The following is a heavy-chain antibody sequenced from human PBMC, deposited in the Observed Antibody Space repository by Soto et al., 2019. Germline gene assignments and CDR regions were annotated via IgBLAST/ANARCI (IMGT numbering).Heavy chain of an antibody. CDR3: GRCTSTSCHLGSDY. J-gene: IGHJ4*02. V-gene: IGHV3-30-3*01. CDR2: ISHDGINK. Sequence: QVLLVDSGGGVVQPGRSLRLSCAASGFTFSSYAMNWVRQAPGKGLEWVALISHDGINKYYADFVRGRFTISRDSSTNTLYLQMNSLRAADTAVYYCGRCTSTSCHLGSDYWGQGTLVTVSS. D-gene: IGHD2-2*01. CDR1: GFTFSSYA.